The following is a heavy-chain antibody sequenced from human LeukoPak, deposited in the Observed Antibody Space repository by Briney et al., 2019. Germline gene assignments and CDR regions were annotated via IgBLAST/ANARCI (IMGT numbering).Heavy chain of an antibody. CDR2: IIPIFGTA. J-gene: IGHJ5*02. V-gene: IGHV1-69*13. CDR1: GGTFSSYA. Sequence: SVRVSCKASGGTFSSYAISWVRQAPGQGLEWMGGIIPIFGTANYAQKFQGRVTITADESTSTDYMELSSLRSEDTAVYYCARVWSGLDDYTNWFDPWGQGTLVTVSS. CDR3: ARVWSGLDDYTNWFDP. D-gene: IGHD5-24*01.